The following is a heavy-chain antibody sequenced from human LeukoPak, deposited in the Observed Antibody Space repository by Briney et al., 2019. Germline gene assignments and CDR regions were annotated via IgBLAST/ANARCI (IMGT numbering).Heavy chain of an antibody. Sequence: GGSLRLSCAASGFTFSDYYMSWILQAPGKGLEWVSSITISGSSTYNADSVKGRFTISRDNAKNPLYLQMNSLRAEDTAVYYCARGSVVAANFDFWGQGTLVTVSS. CDR3: ARGSVVAANFDF. D-gene: IGHD2-15*01. CDR1: GFTFSDYY. V-gene: IGHV3-11*01. CDR2: ITISGSST. J-gene: IGHJ4*02.